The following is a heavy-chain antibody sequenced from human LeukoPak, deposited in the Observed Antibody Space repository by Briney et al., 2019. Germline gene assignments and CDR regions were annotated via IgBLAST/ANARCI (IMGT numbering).Heavy chain of an antibody. CDR1: GGTFSSYA. CDR2: IIPIFGTA. V-gene: IGHV1-69*13. J-gene: IGHJ4*02. D-gene: IGHD1-14*01. CDR3: ARALTTETYLFDY. Sequence: SVKVSCKASGGTFSSYAVSWVRQAPGQGLEWMGGIIPIFGTANYAQKFQGRVTITADESTSTAYMELSSLRSEDTAVYYCARALTTETYLFDYWGQGTLVTVSS.